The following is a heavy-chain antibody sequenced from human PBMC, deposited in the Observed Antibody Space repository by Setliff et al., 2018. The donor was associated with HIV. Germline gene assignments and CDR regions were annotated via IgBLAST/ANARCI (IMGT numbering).Heavy chain of an antibody. Sequence: ASVKVSCKPSGYTFTNYDINWVRQAAGQGLEWMGWMNPDSRNTGYAQRFEGSVTMTWDTSISTAYMELNNVKFEDTAVYYCARDPALTYSGYVYWYFDLWGRGTLVTVSS. J-gene: IGHJ2*01. CDR1: GYTFTNYD. D-gene: IGHD5-12*01. CDR3: ARDPALTYSGYVYWYFDL. V-gene: IGHV1-8*02. CDR2: MNPDSRNT.